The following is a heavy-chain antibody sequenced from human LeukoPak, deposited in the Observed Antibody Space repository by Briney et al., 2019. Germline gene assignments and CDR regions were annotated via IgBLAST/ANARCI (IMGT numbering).Heavy chain of an antibody. V-gene: IGHV3-30*18. CDR2: ISYDGSNK. J-gene: IGHJ4*02. CDR3: AKGVDSYGYGVWDY. Sequence: PGGSLRLSCTASGFTFSSYGMHWVRQAPGKGLEWVAVISYDGSNKYYADSVKGRFTISRDNSKNTLYLQMNSLRAEDTAVYYCAKGVDSYGYGVWDYWGQGTLVTVSS. D-gene: IGHD5-18*01. CDR1: GFTFSSYG.